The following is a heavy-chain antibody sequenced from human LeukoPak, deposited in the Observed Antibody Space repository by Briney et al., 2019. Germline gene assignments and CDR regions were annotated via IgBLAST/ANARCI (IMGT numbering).Heavy chain of an antibody. Sequence: SETLSLTCAVSGYSMSSGYYWGWIRQPPGKGLEWIGSIYHSGSTYYNPSLKSRVTISVDTSKNQFSLKLSSVTAADTAVYYCVAAVTMDNWFDPWGEETLVTVSS. V-gene: IGHV4-38-2*01. CDR1: GYSMSSGYY. J-gene: IGHJ5*02. CDR2: IYHSGST. CDR3: VAAVTMDNWFDP. D-gene: IGHD4-17*01.